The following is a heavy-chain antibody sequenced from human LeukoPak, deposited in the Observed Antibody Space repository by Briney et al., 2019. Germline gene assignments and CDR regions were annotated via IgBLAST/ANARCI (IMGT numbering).Heavy chain of an antibody. V-gene: IGHV3-74*03. CDR2: ISSDGNTA. D-gene: IGHD5-12*01. CDR3: APEGGYSYDY. CDR1: GFTFSKYW. Sequence: GASLRLSCSASGFTFSKYWMHWVRQAPGKGLVWVSRISSDGNTAMYADSVEGRFTISRDNAKNTLYLQMNSLRVGDTAVYYCAPEGGYSYDYWGQGILVTVSS. J-gene: IGHJ4*02.